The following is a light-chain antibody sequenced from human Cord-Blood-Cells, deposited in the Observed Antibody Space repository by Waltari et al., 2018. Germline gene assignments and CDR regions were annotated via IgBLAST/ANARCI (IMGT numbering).Light chain of an antibody. J-gene: IGKJ2*03. CDR3: QQSYSTPYS. Sequence: DIQMTQSPSSLSAAVVDRVAITCRASQSISSYLNWYQQKPGKAPKLLIYAASSLQSGVPSRFRGSGSGTGFTLNISSLQPEDFATYYCQQSYSTPYSFGQGTKLEIK. CDR1: QSISSY. V-gene: IGKV1-39*01. CDR2: AAS.